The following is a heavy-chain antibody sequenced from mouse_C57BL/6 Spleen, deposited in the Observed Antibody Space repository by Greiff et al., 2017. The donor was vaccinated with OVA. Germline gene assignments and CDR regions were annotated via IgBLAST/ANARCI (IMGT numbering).Heavy chain of an antibody. CDR1: GFTFRDYY. CDR3: ARDNDYGFDY. CDR2: INYDGSST. Sequence: EVQGVESAGGLVQPGRSMTLSCTASGFTFRDYYMAWVRQVPEKGLEWVANINYDGSSTYYLDSLKSRFIISRDNAKNSLYLQMSSLKSEDTATYYCARDNDYGFDYWGQGTTLTVSS. D-gene: IGHD2-4*01. V-gene: IGHV5-16*01. J-gene: IGHJ2*01.